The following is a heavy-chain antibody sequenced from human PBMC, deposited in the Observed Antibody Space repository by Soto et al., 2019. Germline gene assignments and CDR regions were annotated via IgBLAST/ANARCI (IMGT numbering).Heavy chain of an antibody. Sequence: GGSLRLSCAASGFTFSSYSMNWVRQAPGKGLEWVSYISSSSSTIYYADSVKGRFTISRDNAKNSLYLQMNSLRDEDTAVYYCARDRLGSYDGVRDYWGQGTLVTVSS. CDR2: ISSSSSTI. CDR3: ARDRLGSYDGVRDY. CDR1: GFTFSSYS. V-gene: IGHV3-48*02. D-gene: IGHD1-26*01. J-gene: IGHJ4*02.